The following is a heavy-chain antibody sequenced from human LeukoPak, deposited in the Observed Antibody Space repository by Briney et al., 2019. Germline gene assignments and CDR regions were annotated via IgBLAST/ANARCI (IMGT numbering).Heavy chain of an antibody. V-gene: IGHV4-59*01. CDR1: GGSISSYY. J-gene: IGHJ6*02. CDR2: IYYSGST. Sequence: SETLSLTCTASGGSISSYYWSWIRQPPGKGLEWIGDIYYSGSTNYNPSLKSRVTISVDTSNNQFSLKLSSVTAADTAVYYCARRARYCSSTSRTWGCGYYYYGMDVWGQGTTVTVSS. D-gene: IGHD2-2*01. CDR3: ARRARYCSSTSRTWGCGYYYYGMDV.